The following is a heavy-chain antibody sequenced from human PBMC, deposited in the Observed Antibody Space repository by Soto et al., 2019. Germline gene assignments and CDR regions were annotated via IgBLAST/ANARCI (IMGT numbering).Heavy chain of an antibody. CDR2: ISGSGSTI. CDR3: ARLGSIAAAGTPDY. J-gene: IGHJ4*02. Sequence: GGSLRLSCAASGFTFSDYYMSWFRQAPGKGLEWVSYISGSGSTIHDADSVTGRFTISRDNAKNSLDLQMNSLTAEDTAVYYCARLGSIAAAGTPDYWGQGTLVTVSS. CDR1: GFTFSDYY. V-gene: IGHV3-11*01. D-gene: IGHD6-13*01.